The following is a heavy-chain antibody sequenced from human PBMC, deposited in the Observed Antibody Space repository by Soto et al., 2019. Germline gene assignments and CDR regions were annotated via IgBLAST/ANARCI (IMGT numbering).Heavy chain of an antibody. Sequence: QVQLVESGGGVVQPGRSLRLSCAASGFTFSSYAMHWVRQAPGKGLEWVAVISYDGSNKYYADSVKGRFTISRDNSKNTLYLQMHSLRAEDTAVYYCARERDSSGWLDYWGQGTLVTVSS. V-gene: IGHV3-30-3*01. D-gene: IGHD6-19*01. CDR3: ARERDSSGWLDY. CDR2: ISYDGSNK. CDR1: GFTFSSYA. J-gene: IGHJ4*02.